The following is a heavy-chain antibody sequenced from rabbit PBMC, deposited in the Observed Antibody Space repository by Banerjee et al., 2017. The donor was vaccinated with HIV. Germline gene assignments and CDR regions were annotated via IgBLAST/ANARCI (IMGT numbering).Heavy chain of an antibody. V-gene: IGHV1S45*01. Sequence: QEQLEESGGDLVQPEGSLTLTCKASEFDFSSGYDICWVRQAPGKGPEWIACIYVGSSGNTYYASWAKGRFTISRSTSLNTVTLQMTGLTVADTATYFCARDLYAGYTGYGYAGFNLWGPGTLVTVS. CDR2: IYVGSSGNT. J-gene: IGHJ4*01. D-gene: IGHD6-1*01. CDR3: ARDLYAGYTGYGYAGFNL. CDR1: EFDFSSGYD.